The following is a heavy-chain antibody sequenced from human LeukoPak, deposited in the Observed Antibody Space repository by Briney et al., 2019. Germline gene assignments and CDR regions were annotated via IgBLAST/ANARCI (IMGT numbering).Heavy chain of an antibody. CDR2: IRSKRYGGTP. V-gene: IGHV3-49*04. CDR3: ARLLGAGACGDCHTLDY. D-gene: IGHD2-21*02. J-gene: IGHJ4*02. Sequence: PGGSLRLSCAASGFTFSSYWMSWVRQAPGKGLEWVGFIRSKRYGGTPDYDASVRGRFTISRDDSKSIAYLQMNSLKTEGTAVYFCARLLGAGACGDCHTLDYWGQGTLVTVSS. CDR1: GFTFSSYW.